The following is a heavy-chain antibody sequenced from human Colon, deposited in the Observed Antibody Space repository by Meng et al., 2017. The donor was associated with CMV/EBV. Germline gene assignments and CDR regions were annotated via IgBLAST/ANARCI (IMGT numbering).Heavy chain of an antibody. J-gene: IGHJ4*02. V-gene: IGHV5-51*01. CDR3: ARLTGYFHTTYYFDF. D-gene: IGHD3-9*01. Sequence: GESLKISCKGSGYYFPSYWIGWVRQMPGKGLEWMGIIYPADSQTRYSPSFQGQVMFSVDKSINTAYLQWSSLKASDSAMYYCARLTGYFHTTYYFDFWGRGTQVTVSS. CDR1: GYYFPSYW. CDR2: IYPADSQT.